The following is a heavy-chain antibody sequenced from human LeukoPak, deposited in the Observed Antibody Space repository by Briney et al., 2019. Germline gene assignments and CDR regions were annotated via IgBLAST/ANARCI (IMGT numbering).Heavy chain of an antibody. V-gene: IGHV4-59*08. J-gene: IGHJ4*02. Sequence: SETLSLTCAVSGGSISSYYWSWIRQPPGKGLEWIGYIYYSGSTNYNPSLKSRVTISVDTSKNQFSLKLSSVTAADTAVYYCARRGSWGGPFDYWGQGTLVTVSS. CDR1: GGSISSYY. CDR2: IYYSGST. CDR3: ARRGSWGGPFDY. D-gene: IGHD6-13*01.